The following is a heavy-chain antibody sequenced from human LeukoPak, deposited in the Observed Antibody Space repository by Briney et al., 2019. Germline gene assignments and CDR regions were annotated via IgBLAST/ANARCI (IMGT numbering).Heavy chain of an antibody. Sequence: SLTLSLTYALSGDSVSSNSAAWKWLRQSPSRGLEWLGRTYYRTKWYNDYAVSVKSRITINPDTSKNQFSLQLNSVTPEDTAVYYCARGGSITMVLGVIIWTTFDYWGQGTLVTVSS. D-gene: IGHD3-10*01. CDR3: ARGGSITMVLGVIIWTTFDY. J-gene: IGHJ4*02. V-gene: IGHV6-1*01. CDR2: TYYRTKWYN. CDR1: GDSVSSNSAA.